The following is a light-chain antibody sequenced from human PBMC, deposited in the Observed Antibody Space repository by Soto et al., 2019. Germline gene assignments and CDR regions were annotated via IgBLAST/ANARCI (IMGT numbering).Light chain of an antibody. CDR3: QQYGGSPRT. Sequence: EIVLTQSPVTLSLSPGERGTLSCRASQSVGTYLAWYQQKPGQAPRLLIYGASNRATGIPDRFSGSGSGTDFTLTISKLEPEDFAVYHCQQYGGSPRTFGQGTKVEL. CDR1: QSVGTY. CDR2: GAS. V-gene: IGKV3-20*01. J-gene: IGKJ1*01.